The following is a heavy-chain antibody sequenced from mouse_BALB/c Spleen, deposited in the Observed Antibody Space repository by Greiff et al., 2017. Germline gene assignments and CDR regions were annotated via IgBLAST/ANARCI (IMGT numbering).Heavy chain of an antibody. V-gene: IGHV14-3*02. CDR2: IDPANGNT. J-gene: IGHJ4*01. Sequence: EVKLVESGAELVKPGASVKLSCTASGFNIKDTYMHWVKQRPEQGLEWIGRIDPANGNTKYDPKFQGKATITADTSSNTAYLQLSSLTSEDTAVYYCAHNWDGAMDYWGEGTSVTVSS. CDR3: AHNWDGAMDY. CDR1: GFNIKDTY. D-gene: IGHD4-1*01.